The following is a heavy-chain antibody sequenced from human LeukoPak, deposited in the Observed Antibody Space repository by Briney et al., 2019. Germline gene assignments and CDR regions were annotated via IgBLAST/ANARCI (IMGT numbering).Heavy chain of an antibody. V-gene: IGHV4-34*01. CDR2: INHSGST. D-gene: IGHD2-2*01. CDR1: GGSFSGYY. Sequence: SETLSLTCAVYGGSFSGYYWSWIRQPPGKGLEWIGEINHSGSTNYNPSLKSRVTISVDTSKNQFSLKLSSVTAADTAVYYCARGQDYCSSTSRYNWFDPWVQGTLVTVSS. CDR3: ARGQDYCSSTSRYNWFDP. J-gene: IGHJ5*02.